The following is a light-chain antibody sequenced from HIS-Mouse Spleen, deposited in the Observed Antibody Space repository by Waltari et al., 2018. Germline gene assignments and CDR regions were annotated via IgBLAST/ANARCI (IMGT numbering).Light chain of an antibody. CDR1: SSDVGGYNS. J-gene: IGLJ2*01. CDR3: SSYAGSNNLGV. Sequence: QSALTQPPSASGSPGQSVTISCTGTSSDVGGYNSVSWYQQHPGKAPNLMIYEVSKRPSGVPDRFSGSKSGNTASLTVSGLQAEDEADYYCSSYAGSNNLGVFGGGTKLTVL. CDR2: EVS. V-gene: IGLV2-8*01.